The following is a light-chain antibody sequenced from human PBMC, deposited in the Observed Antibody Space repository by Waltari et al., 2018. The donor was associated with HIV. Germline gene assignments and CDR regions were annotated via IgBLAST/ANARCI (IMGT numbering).Light chain of an antibody. CDR1: QSVSNN. V-gene: IGKV3-15*01. Sequence: EIVMTRSPATLSVSPGGRATLFCRASQSVSNNLAWYQQKPGQGPRLLMYGATTRATGIPARFGGSGSGTEFTLTISSLQSEDFGLYYCQQYNQGPLGITFGQGTRLEI. CDR2: GAT. J-gene: IGKJ5*01. CDR3: QQYNQGPLGIT.